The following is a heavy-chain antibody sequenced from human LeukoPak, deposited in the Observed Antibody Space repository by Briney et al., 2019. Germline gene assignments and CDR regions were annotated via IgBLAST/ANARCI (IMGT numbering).Heavy chain of an antibody. CDR3: ARDRDTGSYWLYIDS. D-gene: IGHD1-26*01. CDR2: MSFDGDNE. Sequence: PGRSLRLSCAASGFTFRSYGMHWVRQAPDKGLEWVAIMSFDGDNESYADAVKGRFTISRDHSKNTLYLQMNSLRPEDTAIYYCARDRDTGSYWLYIDSWGQGTLVTVSS. J-gene: IGHJ4*02. V-gene: IGHV3-30*03. CDR1: GFTFRSYG.